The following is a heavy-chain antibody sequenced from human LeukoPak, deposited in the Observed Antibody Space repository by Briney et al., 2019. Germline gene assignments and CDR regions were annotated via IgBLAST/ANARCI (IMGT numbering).Heavy chain of an antibody. D-gene: IGHD6-6*01. CDR3: ASALAVGYSSSETYYFDY. J-gene: IGHJ4*02. V-gene: IGHV4-59*11. CDR2: IYYSGST. Sequence: SETLSLTCTVSGGSISSHYWSWIRQPPGKGLEWIGYIYYSGSTNYNPSLKSRVTISVDTSKNQFSLKLSSVTAADTAVYYCASALAVGYSSSETYYFDYWGQGTLVTVSS. CDR1: GGSISSHY.